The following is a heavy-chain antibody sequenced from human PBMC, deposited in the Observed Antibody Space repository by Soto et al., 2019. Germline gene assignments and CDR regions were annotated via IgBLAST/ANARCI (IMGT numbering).Heavy chain of an antibody. CDR1: GFTFSSYS. V-gene: IGHV3-21*01. Sequence: ESGGGLVKPGGSLRLSCAASGFTFSSYSMNWVRQAPGKGLEWVSSISSSSSYIYYTDSVKGRFTISRDNAKNSLYLQMNSLRAEDTAVYYCARRGLLDAFDIWGQGTMVTVSS. CDR3: ARRGLLDAFDI. J-gene: IGHJ3*02. D-gene: IGHD2-21*01. CDR2: ISSSSSYI.